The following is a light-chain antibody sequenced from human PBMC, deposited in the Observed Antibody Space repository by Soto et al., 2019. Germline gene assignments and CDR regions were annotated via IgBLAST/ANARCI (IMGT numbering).Light chain of an antibody. Sequence: DIVMTQSPDSLAVSLGERATINCMSSQSVLYSSNNKNYLAWYQQKPGQPPTLLISWASSRESGVPDRFSGSGSRTDFTLTISSLQAEDVAVYYCQQYYSTPLTFGPGNKVDIK. CDR2: WAS. J-gene: IGKJ3*01. V-gene: IGKV4-1*01. CDR3: QQYYSTPLT. CDR1: QSVLYSSNNKNY.